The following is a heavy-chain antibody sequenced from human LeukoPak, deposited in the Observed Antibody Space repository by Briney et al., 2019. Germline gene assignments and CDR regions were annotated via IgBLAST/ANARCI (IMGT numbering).Heavy chain of an antibody. CDR1: GGTFSSYA. V-gene: IGHV1-69*06. CDR3: TIDEWELPGY. D-gene: IGHD1-26*01. J-gene: IGHJ4*02. CDR2: IIPIFGTA. Sequence: SVTVSCKASGGTFSSYAISWVRQAPGQGLEWMGGIIPIFGTANYAQKFQGRVTITADKSTSTAYMELSSLRSEDTAVYFCTIDEWELPGYWGQGTRVTVAT.